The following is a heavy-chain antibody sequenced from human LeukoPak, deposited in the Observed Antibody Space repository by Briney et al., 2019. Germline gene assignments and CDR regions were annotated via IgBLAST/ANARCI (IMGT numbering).Heavy chain of an antibody. Sequence: PGGSLRLSCAASGFTFSSYAMSWVRQAPGKGLEWVSAISGSGGSTYYADSVKGRFTISRDNSKNTLYLQMNSLRAEDTAVYYCAKEYYYDSSGYYYGDYWGQGTLVTVSS. CDR1: GFTFSSYA. CDR3: AKEYYYDSSGYYYGDY. V-gene: IGHV3-23*01. D-gene: IGHD3-22*01. CDR2: ISGSGGST. J-gene: IGHJ4*02.